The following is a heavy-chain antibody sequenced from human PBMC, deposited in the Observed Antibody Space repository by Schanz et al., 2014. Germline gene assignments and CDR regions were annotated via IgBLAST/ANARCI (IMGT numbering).Heavy chain of an antibody. D-gene: IGHD4-17*01. CDR1: GGSVSSGGDY. CDR2: ISYSGST. J-gene: IGHJ3*02. V-gene: IGHV4-31*03. CDR3: ARDRGRGDLPGDI. Sequence: QVQLQASGPGLLKPSQTLSLPCTVSGGSVSSGGDYWIWIRQHPGKGLEWIGFISYSGSTYYNPSLKSRVTISVDTSKNQCSLNLSSATAADTAVYYCARDRGRGDLPGDIWGQGTMVTVSS.